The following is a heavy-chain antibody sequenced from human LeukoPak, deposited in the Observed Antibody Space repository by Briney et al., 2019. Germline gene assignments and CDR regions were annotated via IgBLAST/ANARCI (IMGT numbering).Heavy chain of an antibody. Sequence: ASVKVSCKASGYTFTSYYMHWVRQAPGQGLEWMGWISAYNGNTNYAQKLQGRVTMTTDTSTSTAYMELRSLRSDDTAVYYCARLEWELRGGAFDIWGQGTMVTVSS. D-gene: IGHD1-26*01. CDR3: ARLEWELRGGAFDI. J-gene: IGHJ3*02. CDR2: ISAYNGNT. V-gene: IGHV1-18*04. CDR1: GYTFTSYY.